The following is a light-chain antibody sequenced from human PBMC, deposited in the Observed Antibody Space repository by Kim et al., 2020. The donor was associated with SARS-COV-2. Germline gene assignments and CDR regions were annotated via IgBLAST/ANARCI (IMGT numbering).Light chain of an antibody. CDR1: QSISTY. CDR2: DAS. V-gene: IGKV1-5*01. CDR3: QQYNDYSHT. Sequence: DIQMTQSPSTLSASVGDRVTITCRASQSISTYLAWYQQKPGKVPKFLIYDASGLENGVPSRFSASGSGTEFTLTISSLQPDDFATYYCQQYNDYSHTFGQGTKLEI. J-gene: IGKJ2*01.